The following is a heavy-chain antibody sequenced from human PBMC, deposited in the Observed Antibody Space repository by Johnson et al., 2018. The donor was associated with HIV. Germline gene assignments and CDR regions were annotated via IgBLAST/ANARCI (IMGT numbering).Heavy chain of an antibody. D-gene: IGHD3-22*01. CDR1: GFPFGDYA. J-gene: IGHJ3*02. CDR3: ARRSGITMISGDAFDI. V-gene: IGHV3-20*04. CDR2: VNWNGDST. Sequence: VQLVESGGGLVQPGRSLRLPCTASGFPFGDYAMSWVRQAPGKGLEWVSGVNWNGDSTGYADSVKGRFTISRDNAKNSLYLQMNSLRAEDTALYYCARRSGITMISGDAFDIWGQGTMVTVSS.